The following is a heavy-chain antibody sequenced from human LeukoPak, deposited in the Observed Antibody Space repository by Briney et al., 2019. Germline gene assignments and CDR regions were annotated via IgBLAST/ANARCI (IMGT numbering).Heavy chain of an antibody. J-gene: IGHJ4*02. CDR1: GGSISSYY. Sequence: SETLSLTCTVSGGSISSYYWSWIRQPPGKGLEWIGYIYYSGSINYNPSLKSRVTISVDTSKNQFSLKLSSVTAADTAVYYCARENHDYGDFSFFDYWGQGTLVTVSS. CDR3: ARENHDYGDFSFFDY. CDR2: IYYSGSI. D-gene: IGHD4-17*01. V-gene: IGHV4-59*01.